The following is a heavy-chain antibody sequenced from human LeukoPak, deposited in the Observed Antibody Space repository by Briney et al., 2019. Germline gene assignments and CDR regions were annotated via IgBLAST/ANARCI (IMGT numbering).Heavy chain of an antibody. CDR1: GFTFSGYG. J-gene: IGHJ4*02. Sequence: GGSLRLSCAASGFTFSGYGMHWVRQAPGKGPEGVAFIRHDGSDKYHADSVKGRFTISRDDSKNTLYLQMDSLRAEDMAVYYCAKLDYGGNGDYWGQGTLVTVSS. CDR2: IRHDGSDK. V-gene: IGHV3-30*02. D-gene: IGHD4-23*01. CDR3: AKLDYGGNGDY.